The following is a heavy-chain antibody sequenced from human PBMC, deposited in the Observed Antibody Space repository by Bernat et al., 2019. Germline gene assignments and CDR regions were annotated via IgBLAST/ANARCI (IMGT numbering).Heavy chain of an antibody. J-gene: IGHJ6*02. D-gene: IGHD3-16*01. CDR2: TRYDGDNK. CDR1: GFTFRNYG. V-gene: IGHV3-30*02. CDR3: AKDGSRGIQLGEFGTLGMDV. Sequence: QVQLVESGGGVVQPGGSLRLSCAASGFTFRNYGMHWVRQTPTKGLEWVAFTRYDGDNKYYLDSVKGRFTISRDNSKITLYLQMNSLRTEDTAVYYCAKDGSRGIQLGEFGTLGMDVWGQGTTVTVSS.